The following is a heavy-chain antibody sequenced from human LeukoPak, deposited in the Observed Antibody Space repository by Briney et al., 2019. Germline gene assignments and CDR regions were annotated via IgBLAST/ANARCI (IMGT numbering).Heavy chain of an antibody. CDR1: GYTFTDYY. CDR3: ARANFLYCSSTTCLFDY. Sequence: ASVKVSCKASGYTFTDYYMHWVRQAPGQGFEWMGWINPNDGDTNYAQKFQGRVSMTRDTSISTAHMEVSRLRSDDTAVYYCARANFLYCSSTTCLFDYWGQGTLVTVSS. J-gene: IGHJ4*02. V-gene: IGHV1-2*02. CDR2: INPNDGDT. D-gene: IGHD2-2*01.